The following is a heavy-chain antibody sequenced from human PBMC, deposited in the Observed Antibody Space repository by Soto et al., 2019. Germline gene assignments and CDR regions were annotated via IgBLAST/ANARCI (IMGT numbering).Heavy chain of an antibody. CDR3: ARFLRGSSSWYGNWFDP. D-gene: IGHD6-13*01. J-gene: IGHJ5*02. CDR2: ISAYNGNT. Sequence: GASVNVSGKASGYTFTIYGISWVRRAPGQGLEWMGWISAYNGNTNYAQKLQGRVTMTTDTSTSTAYMELRSLRSDDTAVYYCARFLRGSSSWYGNWFDPCGQGTLVTVSS. CDR1: GYTFTIYG. V-gene: IGHV1-18*04.